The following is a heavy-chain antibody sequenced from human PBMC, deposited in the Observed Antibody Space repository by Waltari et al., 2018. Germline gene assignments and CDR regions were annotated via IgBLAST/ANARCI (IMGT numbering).Heavy chain of an antibody. CDR3: TRDANITDYYYYYGMDV. CDR2: IIPILQIA. CDR1: GDTFSTYT. J-gene: IGHJ6*02. Sequence: QVQLVQSGAAVRKPGSSVKVSCTTSGDTFSTYTISWVRQAPGQGLEWRGRIIPILQIANYEQKFQGRVTITVDKSTTTAYMELSRLFYDDTAVYYCTRDANITDYYYYYGMDVWGRGTTVTVSS. V-gene: IGHV1-69*04.